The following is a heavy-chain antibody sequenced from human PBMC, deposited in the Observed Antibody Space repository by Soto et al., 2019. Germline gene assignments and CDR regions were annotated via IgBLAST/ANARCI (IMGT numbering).Heavy chain of an antibody. J-gene: IGHJ4*02. D-gene: IGHD2-15*01. Sequence: GGSLRLSCAASGFTFSTYAMHWVRQAPGKGLEWVAVIRYDGSNARYADSVKGRFTVSRDNSRNTLYLQLNSLRDEDTAVYYCAKDYHGRYCIDYWGQGTLVTVSS. CDR3: AKDYHGRYCIDY. CDR1: GFTFSTYA. V-gene: IGHV3-30*02. CDR2: IRYDGSNA.